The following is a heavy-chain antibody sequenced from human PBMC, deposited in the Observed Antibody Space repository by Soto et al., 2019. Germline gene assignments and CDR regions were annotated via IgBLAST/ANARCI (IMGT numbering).Heavy chain of an antibody. CDR3: ARVTETYYYDSSGYSGDAFDI. D-gene: IGHD3-22*01. CDR1: GGPISSYY. J-gene: IGHJ3*02. Sequence: SETLSLTCTASGGPISSYYRRWIRQPAGKGLEWIGRIYTSGSTNYNPYHKSRVTMSVDTSKNQFSLKLSSVTAADTAVYYCARVTETYYYDSSGYSGDAFDIWGQGTMVTVSS. CDR2: IYTSGST. V-gene: IGHV4-4*07.